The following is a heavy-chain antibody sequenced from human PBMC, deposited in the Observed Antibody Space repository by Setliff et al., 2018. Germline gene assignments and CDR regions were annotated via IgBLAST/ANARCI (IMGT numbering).Heavy chain of an antibody. V-gene: IGHV4-34*08. CDR2: INHSGST. D-gene: IGHD2-15*01. J-gene: IGHJ4*02. Sequence: SETLSLTCAASGGTFSDYYWTWIRQPPGKGLEWIGEINHSGSTNYNPSLRSRVTMSVDTSKNRFSLNLTSVTAADTAVYYCATSGFCSAGSCYSFDDWGQGALVTVSS. CDR3: ATSGFCSAGSCYSFDD. CDR1: GGTFSDYY.